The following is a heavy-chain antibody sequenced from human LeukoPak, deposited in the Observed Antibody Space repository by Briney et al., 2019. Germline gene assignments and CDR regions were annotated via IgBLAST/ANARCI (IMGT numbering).Heavy chain of an antibody. CDR2: IDPKSGGT. V-gene: IGHV1-2*02. CDR1: GYTFTGYY. J-gene: IGHJ4*02. CDR3: ARDLAPPPYYYGTGCPDD. D-gene: IGHD3-10*01. Sequence: GASVKVPCKTSGYTFTGYYIHWVRQAPGQGLEWMGWIDPKSGGTKYAQKFQGRVTMTRDTSITTVYMEMTRVRSDDTAVYYCARDLAPPPYYYGTGCPDDWGQGTLVTVSS.